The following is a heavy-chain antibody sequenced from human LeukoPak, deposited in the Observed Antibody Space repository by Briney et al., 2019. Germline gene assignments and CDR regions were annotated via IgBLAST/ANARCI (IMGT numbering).Heavy chain of an antibody. CDR3: ARLTYYYGSGSYWPGYFDY. J-gene: IGHJ4*02. CDR2: IYPGDSDN. CDR1: GYSFTSYW. V-gene: IGHV5-51*01. Sequence: GESLKISCKGSGYSFTSYWIGWVRQMPGKGLEWMGIIYPGDSDNRYSPSFQGQVTISLDKSISTAYLQWSSLKASDTAMYYCARLTYYYGSGSYWPGYFDYWGQGTLVTVSS. D-gene: IGHD3-10*01.